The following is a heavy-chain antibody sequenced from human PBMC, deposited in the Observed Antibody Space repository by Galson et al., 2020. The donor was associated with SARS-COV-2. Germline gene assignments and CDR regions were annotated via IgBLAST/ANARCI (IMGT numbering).Heavy chain of an antibody. D-gene: IGHD3-9*01. CDR3: ARDPELYDILTGYYKSYYFDY. V-gene: IGHV3-11*01. CDR2: ISSSGSTI. Sequence: NSGGSLRLSCAASGFTFSDYYMSWIRQAPGKGLEWVSYISSSGSTIYYADSVKGRFTISRDNAKNSLYLQMNSLRAEDTAVYYCARDPELYDILTGYYKSYYFDYWGQGTLVTVSS. J-gene: IGHJ4*02. CDR1: GFTFSDYY.